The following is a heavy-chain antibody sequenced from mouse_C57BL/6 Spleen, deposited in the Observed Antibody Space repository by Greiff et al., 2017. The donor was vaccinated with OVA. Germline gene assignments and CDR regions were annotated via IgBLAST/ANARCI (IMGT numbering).Heavy chain of an antibody. J-gene: IGHJ4*01. Sequence: EVQRVESGGGLVQPGGSLSLSCAASGFTFTDYYLSWVRQPPGKSLEWLGFIRNKANGYTTEYSASVKGRFTISRDNSQSILYLQMNALRAEDSATYYCARYRAMDYWGQGTSVTVSS. CDR2: IRNKANGYTT. CDR3: ARYRAMDY. CDR1: GFTFTDYY. V-gene: IGHV7-3*01.